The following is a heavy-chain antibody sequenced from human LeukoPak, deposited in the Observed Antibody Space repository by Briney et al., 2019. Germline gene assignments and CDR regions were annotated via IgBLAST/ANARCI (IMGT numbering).Heavy chain of an antibody. D-gene: IGHD3-10*01. CDR3: ARDLDYYGSGSPPGY. CDR1: GFTFSDYY. CDR2: ISSSGSTI. J-gene: IGHJ4*02. Sequence: GGSLRLSCAASGFTFSDYYMSWIRQAPGKGLEWVSYISSSGSTIYYADSEKGRFIISRDNAKNSLYLQMNSLRAEDTAVYYCARDLDYYGSGSPPGYWGQGTLVTVSS. V-gene: IGHV3-11*01.